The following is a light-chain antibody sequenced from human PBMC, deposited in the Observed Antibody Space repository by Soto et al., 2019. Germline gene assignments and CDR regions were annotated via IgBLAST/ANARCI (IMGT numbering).Light chain of an antibody. Sequence: DIRMTQSPATLSLSKGERVTITFRASQSVSSRLAWYQQKPGKAPTLLIYDASICGSGVPSRFSGSGSGTEYFILISSMLQAEVVTYYCKQYNSYWPKTFGQGTNVDIK. CDR2: DAS. CDR1: QSVSSR. J-gene: IGKJ1*01. V-gene: IGKV1-5*01. CDR3: KQYNSYWPKT.